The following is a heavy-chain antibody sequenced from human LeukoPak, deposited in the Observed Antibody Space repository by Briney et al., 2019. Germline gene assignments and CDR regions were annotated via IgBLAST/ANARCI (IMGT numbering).Heavy chain of an antibody. CDR2: MNPNSGNT. Sequence: GASVKVSCKASGYTLSSYDINWVRQATGQGLEWMGWMNPNSGNTGYAQKFQGRVTMTRNTSVSTAYMELSSLTSEDTAVYYCARNPSKTGWFDPWGQEPWSPSPQ. CDR3: ARNPSKTGWFDP. D-gene: IGHD4-11*01. CDR1: GYTLSSYD. J-gene: IGHJ5*02. V-gene: IGHV1-8*01.